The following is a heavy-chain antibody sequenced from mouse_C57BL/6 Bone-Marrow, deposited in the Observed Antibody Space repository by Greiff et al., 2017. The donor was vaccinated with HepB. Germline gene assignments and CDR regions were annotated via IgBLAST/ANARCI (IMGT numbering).Heavy chain of an antibody. D-gene: IGHD4-1*01. CDR1: EYEFPSHD. J-gene: IGHJ4*01. CDR3: ATNWDDYAMDY. CDR2: INSDGGST. V-gene: IGHV5-2*01. Sequence: DVKLQESGGGLVQPGESLKLSCESNEYEFPSHDMSWVRKTPEKRLELVAAINSDGGSTYYPDTMERRFIISRDNTKKTLYLQMSSLRSEDTALYYCATNWDDYAMDYWGQGTSVTVSS.